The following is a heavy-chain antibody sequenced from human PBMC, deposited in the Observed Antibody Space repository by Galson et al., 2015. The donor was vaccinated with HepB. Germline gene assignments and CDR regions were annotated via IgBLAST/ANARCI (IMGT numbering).Heavy chain of an antibody. J-gene: IGHJ4*02. CDR1: GFTFSSYG. D-gene: IGHD3-22*01. V-gene: IGHV3-33*01. Sequence: SLRLSCAASGFTFSSYGMHWVRQAPGKGLEWVAVIWYDGSNKYYADSVKGRFTISRDNSKNTLYLQMNSLRAEDTAVYYCARGDYDSSGYYSMDFDYWGQGTLVTVSS. CDR2: IWYDGSNK. CDR3: ARGDYDSSGYYSMDFDY.